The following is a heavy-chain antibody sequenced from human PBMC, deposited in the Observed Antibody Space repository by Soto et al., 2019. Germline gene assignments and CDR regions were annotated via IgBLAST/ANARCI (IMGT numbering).Heavy chain of an antibody. D-gene: IGHD3-22*01. V-gene: IGHV3-9*01. J-gene: IGHJ4*02. CDR1: GFTFDDYA. CDR3: AKGPTPTHYYDSQWAYYFDY. Sequence: EVQLVESGGGLVQPGRSLRLSCAASGFTFDDYAMHWVRQAPGKGLEWVSGISWNSGSIGYADSVKGRFTISRDNAKNSLYLQMNSLRAEDTALYYCAKGPTPTHYYDSQWAYYFDYWGQGTLVTVSS. CDR2: ISWNSGSI.